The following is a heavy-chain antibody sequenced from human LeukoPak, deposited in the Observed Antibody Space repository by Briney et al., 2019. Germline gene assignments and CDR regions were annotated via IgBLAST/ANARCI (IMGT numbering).Heavy chain of an antibody. D-gene: IGHD2-2*01. CDR2: INGDGGST. J-gene: IGHJ4*02. CDR3: AKRPDCSTTNCFRFEY. CDR1: GFTFSTYA. Sequence: GGSLRLSCAASGFTFSTYAMSWVRQAPGQGLEWVSSINGDGGSTYYAESVKGRFTVSRDNSKNTLYLQMDSMRAEDTAVYYCAKRPDCSTTNCFRFEYWGQGTLVTVSS. V-gene: IGHV3-23*01.